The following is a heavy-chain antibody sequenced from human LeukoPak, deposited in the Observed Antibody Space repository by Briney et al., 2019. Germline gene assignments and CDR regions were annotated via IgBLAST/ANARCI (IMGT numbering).Heavy chain of an antibody. CDR1: GFTFTCCG. CDR2: ISYHGSNI. CDR3: ARKNEQGVTDF. J-gene: IGHJ4*02. V-gene: IGHV3-30*03. Sequence: TGGSLRLSCAASGFTFTCCGMHWVSQAPGKGLEWLAVISYHGSNIYYADSVKGRFTISRDNSKNTAFLQMDSLRPEDTALYYCARKNEQGVTDFWGQGALVTVSA. D-gene: IGHD1-1*01.